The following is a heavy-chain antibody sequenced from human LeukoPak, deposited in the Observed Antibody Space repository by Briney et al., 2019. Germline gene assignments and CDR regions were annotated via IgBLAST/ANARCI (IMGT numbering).Heavy chain of an antibody. J-gene: IGHJ4*02. CDR3: ARDVAPGPFDY. CDR1: GYTLTNYA. Sequence: ASVTVSCKASGYTLTNYAMNWVRQAPGQGLEWMGWINTNTGNPTYAQGFTGRFVFSLDTSVSTAYLQISSLKAEDTAVYYCARDVAPGPFDYWGQGTLVTVSS. CDR2: INTNTGNP. V-gene: IGHV7-4-1*02. D-gene: IGHD5-12*01.